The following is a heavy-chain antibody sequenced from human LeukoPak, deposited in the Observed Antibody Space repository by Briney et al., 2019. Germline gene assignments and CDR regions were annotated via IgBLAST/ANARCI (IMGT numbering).Heavy chain of an antibody. Sequence: ASVKVSCKASGYTFTGYYMHWVRQAPGQGLEWMGWINPNSGGTNYAQKFQGRVTMTRDTSISTAYMELSGLRSDDTAVYYCARGGDDFWSGSRGHYFDYWGQGTLVTVSS. CDR2: INPNSGGT. D-gene: IGHD3-3*01. CDR1: GYTFTGYY. V-gene: IGHV1-2*02. J-gene: IGHJ4*02. CDR3: ARGGDDFWSGSRGHYFDY.